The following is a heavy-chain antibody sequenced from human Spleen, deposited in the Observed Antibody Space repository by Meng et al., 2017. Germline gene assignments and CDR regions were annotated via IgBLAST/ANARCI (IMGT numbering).Heavy chain of an antibody. D-gene: IGHD5-12*01. CDR2: INPHSGDT. J-gene: IGHJ4*02. Sequence: ASVKVSCKPSGYNFPDYYIHWVRQAPGQGLESMGWINPHSGDTHSAQKFQGRVTMTWDTSISTVYMELSSLRSDDTAVYFCARVKYSGYDCLDFWGQGTLVTVSS. CDR1: GYNFPDYY. CDR3: ARVKYSGYDCLDF. V-gene: IGHV1-2*02.